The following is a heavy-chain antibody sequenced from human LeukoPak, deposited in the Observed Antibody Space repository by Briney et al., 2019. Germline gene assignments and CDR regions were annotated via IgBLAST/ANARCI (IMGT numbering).Heavy chain of an antibody. CDR2: IYYSGST. J-gene: IGHJ4*02. Sequence: SETLSLTCTVSGYSISSYYWSWIRQPPGKGLEWIGYIYYSGSTNYNPSLKSRVTISVDTSKNQFSLKLSSVTAADTAVYYCARGGGSYSSLDYWGQGTLVTVSS. D-gene: IGHD1-26*01. CDR3: ARGGGSYSSLDY. V-gene: IGHV4-59*01. CDR1: GYSISSYY.